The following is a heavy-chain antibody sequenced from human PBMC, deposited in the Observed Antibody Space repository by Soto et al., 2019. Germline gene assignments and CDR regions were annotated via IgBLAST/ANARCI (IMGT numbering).Heavy chain of an antibody. CDR1: GGSISSYY. CDR2: IYTSGST. V-gene: IGHV4-4*07. D-gene: IGHD6-13*01. Sequence: SETLSLTCTVSGGSISSYYWSWIRQPAGKGLEWIGRIYTSGSTNYNPSLKSRVTMSADTSKNQFSLKLSSVTAADTAVYYCARDFLAAAGTYYYYGMDVWGQGTTVTVSS. J-gene: IGHJ6*02. CDR3: ARDFLAAAGTYYYYGMDV.